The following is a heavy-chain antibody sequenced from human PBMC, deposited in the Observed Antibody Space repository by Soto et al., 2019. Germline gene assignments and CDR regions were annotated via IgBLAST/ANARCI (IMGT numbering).Heavy chain of an antibody. Sequence: GASVKVSCKASGYTFTSYGISWVRQAPGQGLEWMGWISAYNGNTNYAQKLQGRVTMTTDASTSTAYMELRSLRSDDTAVYYCARDQGAGSSSWLNYYYCGMDVWGQGTTVTVSS. CDR1: GYTFTSYG. J-gene: IGHJ6*02. CDR2: ISAYNGNT. D-gene: IGHD6-13*01. CDR3: ARDQGAGSSSWLNYYYCGMDV. V-gene: IGHV1-18*01.